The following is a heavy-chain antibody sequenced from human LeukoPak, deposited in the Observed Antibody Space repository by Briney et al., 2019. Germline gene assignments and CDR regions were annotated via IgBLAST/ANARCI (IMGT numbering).Heavy chain of an antibody. CDR2: IKQDGSEK. J-gene: IGHJ4*02. CDR3: ARSYCSGGTCYRGDY. Sequence: GGSLRLSCAASGFTLRDYWMSWVRQAPGKGLEWLANIKQDGSEKYYVDSVKGRFTISRDNAENSLYLQMNSLRADDTAVYYCARSYCSGGTCYRGDYWGQGTLVTVSS. V-gene: IGHV3-7*01. D-gene: IGHD2-15*01. CDR1: GFTLRDYW.